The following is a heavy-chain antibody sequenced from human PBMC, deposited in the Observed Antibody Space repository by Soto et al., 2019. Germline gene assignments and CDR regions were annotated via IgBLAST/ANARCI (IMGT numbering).Heavy chain of an antibody. Sequence: ASVKVSCKASGYTFTGYYMHWVRQAPGQGLEWMGWINPNSGGTNYTQKFQGWVTMTRDTSISTAYMELSRLRSDDTAVYYCARDSPVQLERDYYYYYGMDVWGQGTTVTVSS. CDR1: GYTFTGYY. CDR3: ARDSPVQLERDYYYYYGMDV. V-gene: IGHV1-2*04. J-gene: IGHJ6*02. D-gene: IGHD1-1*01. CDR2: INPNSGGT.